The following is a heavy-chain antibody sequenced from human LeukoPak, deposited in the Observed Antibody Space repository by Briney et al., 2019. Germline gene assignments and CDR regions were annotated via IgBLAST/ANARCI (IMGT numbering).Heavy chain of an antibody. CDR2: ISAYNGYT. CDR3: ARDKAVTTEVTQHFQH. J-gene: IGHJ1*01. CDR1: GYTFTNYG. V-gene: IGHV1-18*01. Sequence: ASVKVSCKASGYTFTNYGFSWVRQAPGQGLEWMGWISAYNGYTDYAQKLQFRVTMTTDTSTSTAYMELRSLRSDDTAVYYCARDKAVTTEVTQHFQHWGQGTLVTVSS. D-gene: IGHD4-23*01.